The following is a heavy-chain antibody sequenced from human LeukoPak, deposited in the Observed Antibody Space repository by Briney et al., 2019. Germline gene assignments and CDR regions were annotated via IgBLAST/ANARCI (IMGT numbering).Heavy chain of an antibody. CDR3: ARGQFGAPPGYLET. D-gene: IGHD3-10*01. V-gene: IGHV4-59*01. CDR2: IYYSGNT. J-gene: IGHJ5*02. CDR1: ADHLKDYY. Sequence: SETLSLTCSVSADHLKDYYWNWVRQSPEKGLECIGYIYYSGNTDYNPSLQSRVSMSVDTSNNQFSLKLSSVTAADTAVYFCARGQFGAPPGYLETWGQGTLVTVS.